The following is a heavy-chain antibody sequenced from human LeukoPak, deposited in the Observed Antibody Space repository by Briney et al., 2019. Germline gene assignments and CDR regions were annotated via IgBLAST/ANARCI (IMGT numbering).Heavy chain of an antibody. CDR1: GFTFSSYG. Sequence: QPGRSLRLSCAASGFTFSSYGMHWGRQAPGKGLEWVAVIWYDGSNKYYADSVKGRFTISRDNSKNTLYLQMNSLRAEDTAVYYCARGYSYYYYGMDVWGKGTTVTVSS. CDR2: IWYDGSNK. V-gene: IGHV3-33*01. J-gene: IGHJ6*04. CDR3: ARGYSYYYYGMDV.